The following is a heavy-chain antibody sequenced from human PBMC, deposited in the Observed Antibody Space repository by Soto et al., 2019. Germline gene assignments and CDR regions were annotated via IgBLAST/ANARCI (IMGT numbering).Heavy chain of an antibody. J-gene: IGHJ2*01. Sequence: QVQLQESGPGLVKPSETLSLTCTVSGASISSYYWSWIRQPPGKGLEWIGDIHYSGSTNYNPSLKSRVTISVDTSKNQFSLKLSSVTAADTAVYYCARRSQGAAVWYFDLWGRGTLVTVSS. D-gene: IGHD6-13*01. CDR1: GASISSYY. V-gene: IGHV4-59*08. CDR2: IHYSGST. CDR3: ARRSQGAAVWYFDL.